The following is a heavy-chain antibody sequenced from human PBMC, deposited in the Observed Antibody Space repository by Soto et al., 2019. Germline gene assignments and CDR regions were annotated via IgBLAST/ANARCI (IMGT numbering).Heavy chain of an antibody. Sequence: GGSLRLSCAASGFTFSSYAMSWVRQAPGKGLEWVSAISGSGGSTYYADSVKGRFTISRDNSKNTLYLQMNSLRAEDTAVYYCAKLGFGGVIAAQYFDYWGQGTLVTVSS. J-gene: IGHJ4*02. CDR3: AKLGFGGVIAAQYFDY. D-gene: IGHD3-16*02. CDR1: GFTFSSYA. V-gene: IGHV3-23*01. CDR2: ISGSGGST.